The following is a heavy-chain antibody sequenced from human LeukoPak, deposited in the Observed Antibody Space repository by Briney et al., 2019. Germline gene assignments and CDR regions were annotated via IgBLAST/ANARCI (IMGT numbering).Heavy chain of an antibody. D-gene: IGHD2-15*01. CDR1: GGSISSSSYY. V-gene: IGHV4-39*01. Sequence: SETLSLTCTVSGGSISSSSYYRGWIRQPPGKGLEWIGSIYYSGSTYYNPSLKSRVTISVDTSKNQFSPKLSSVTAADTAVYYCAVGYCSGGSCYPTQNNWFDPWGQGTLVTVSS. J-gene: IGHJ5*02. CDR2: IYYSGST. CDR3: AVGYCSGGSCYPTQNNWFDP.